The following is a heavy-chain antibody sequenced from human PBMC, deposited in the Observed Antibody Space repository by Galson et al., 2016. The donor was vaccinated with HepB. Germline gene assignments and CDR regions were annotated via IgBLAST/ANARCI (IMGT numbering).Heavy chain of an antibody. D-gene: IGHD3-22*01. CDR3: ARGMNYYDSSGYPGPFDY. V-gene: IGHV3-23*01. CDR1: GFTFSSYA. CDR2: ISGGGGST. J-gene: IGHJ4*02. Sequence: SLRLSCAASGFTFSSYAMSWVRQAPGKGLEWVSAISGGGGSTFYADSVKGRFTISRDNSKNTVYLQMNSLRAEDTAVYYCARGMNYYDSSGYPGPFDYWGQGTLVTVSS.